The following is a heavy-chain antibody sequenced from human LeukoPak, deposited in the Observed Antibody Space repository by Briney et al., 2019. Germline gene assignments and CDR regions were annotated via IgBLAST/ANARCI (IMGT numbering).Heavy chain of an antibody. CDR3: ARTLTVMSGRGIDY. CDR1: GGSISSYY. CDR2: IYYSGST. J-gene: IGHJ4*02. V-gene: IGHV4-59*01. D-gene: IGHD3-16*01. Sequence: SETLSLTCTVSGGSISSYYWSWIRQPPGKGLEWIGYIYYSGSTNYNPSLKRRVTISVDMSKNQFSLKLSSVTAADTAVYYCARTLTVMSGRGIDYWGQGTLVTVFS.